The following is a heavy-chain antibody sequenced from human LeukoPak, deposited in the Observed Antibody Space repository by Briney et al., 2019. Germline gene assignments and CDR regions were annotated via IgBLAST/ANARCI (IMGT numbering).Heavy chain of an antibody. Sequence: GSLRLSCAASGFTFNSYGMHWVRQPPGKGLEWIGEIYHSGNSNYNPSLKNRVTMSVDKSKNQFSLKLSSVTAADTAVYYCARKGGNYYDSSGYFDYWGQGTLVTVSS. V-gene: IGHV4-4*02. D-gene: IGHD3-22*01. CDR3: ARKGGNYYDSSGYFDY. CDR2: IYHSGNS. CDR1: GFTFNSYG. J-gene: IGHJ4*02.